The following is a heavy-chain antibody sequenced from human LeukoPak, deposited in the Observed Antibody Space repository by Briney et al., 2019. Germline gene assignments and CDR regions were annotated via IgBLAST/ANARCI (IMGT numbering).Heavy chain of an antibody. CDR3: ANLRGINYYYYYMDV. CDR1: GFTFSSYA. Sequence: EGSLRLSCAASGFTFSSYAMSWVRQAPGKGLEWVSAISGSGGSTYYADSVKGRFTISRDNSKNTLYLQMNSLRAEDTAVYYCANLRGINYYYYYMDVWGKGTTVTVSS. CDR2: ISGSGGST. J-gene: IGHJ6*03. D-gene: IGHD1-26*01. V-gene: IGHV3-23*01.